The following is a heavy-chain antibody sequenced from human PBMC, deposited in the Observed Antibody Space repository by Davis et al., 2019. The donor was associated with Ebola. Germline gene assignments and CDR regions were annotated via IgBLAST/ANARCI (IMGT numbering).Heavy chain of an antibody. D-gene: IGHD2-15*01. V-gene: IGHV3-48*02. CDR1: GFTFSIFG. J-gene: IGHJ5*02. CDR2: ISSSTTTI. Sequence: GESLKISCAASGFTFSIFGMNWVRQAPGKGLEWLSYISSSTTTIYYADSVKGRFSISRDNAKNSLYLQMDSLTDEDTAVYYCARLEDRLVQEIVTNWFDPWGQGTLVTVSS. CDR3: ARLEDRLVQEIVTNWFDP.